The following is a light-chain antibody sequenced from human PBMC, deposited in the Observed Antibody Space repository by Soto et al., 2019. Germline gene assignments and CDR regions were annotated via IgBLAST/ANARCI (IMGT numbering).Light chain of an antibody. J-gene: IGKJ1*01. Sequence: EIVMTQSPATLSVSPGERATLSCRASQSVSSNLAWYQQKPGQAPRLLIYGASTMATGIPARFSGSGSGTEFTLTISSLQSEDFAIYFCQQYNNWPPDRTFGQGTNVEIK. V-gene: IGKV3-15*01. CDR1: QSVSSN. CDR3: QQYNNWPPDRT. CDR2: GAS.